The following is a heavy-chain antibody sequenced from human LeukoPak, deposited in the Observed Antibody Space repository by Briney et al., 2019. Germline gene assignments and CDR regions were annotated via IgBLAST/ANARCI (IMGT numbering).Heavy chain of an antibody. CDR1: TVSGSSGNF. CDR3: AREPPGGGFDY. J-gene: IGHJ4*02. V-gene: IGHV3-66*01. Sequence: PSETLSLTCALSTVSGSSGNFWSWVRQAPGKGLEWVSVVYSGGNTYYADSVKGRFTIPRDNSKNTLYLQMNSLRAEDTAVYYCAREPPGGGFDYWGQGTLVTVSS. D-gene: IGHD3-16*01. CDR2: VYSGGNT.